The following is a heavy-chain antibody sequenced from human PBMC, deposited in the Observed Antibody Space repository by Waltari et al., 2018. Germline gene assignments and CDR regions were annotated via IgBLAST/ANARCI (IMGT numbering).Heavy chain of an antibody. CDR1: GYSFASYW. Sequence: EVQLVQSGAEVKKPGESLKISCEGSGYSFASYWMGWVRQMPGKGLVWMGIIYPGDSETRYSPSFQCQLTISVDKSINTASLQWSSLKASDSAIYYYARRAWPGHSDTAGYYYTNWGQGTLVTVSS. CDR2: IYPGDSET. V-gene: IGHV5-51*01. D-gene: IGHD3-22*01. J-gene: IGHJ4*02. CDR3: ARRAWPGHSDTAGYYYTN.